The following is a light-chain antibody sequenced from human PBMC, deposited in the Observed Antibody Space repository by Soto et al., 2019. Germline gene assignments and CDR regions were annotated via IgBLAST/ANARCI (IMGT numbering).Light chain of an antibody. J-gene: IGKJ2*01. Sequence: DNQMTQSPSSLSASVGDRVTITCRASQDIGNHLVWYQQKPGKVPNLLIYAASILQSGVPSRYSGSGSGTDFTLTISSLQPEDVATYYCQKYKNLPPGYTFGQGTKVEIK. CDR3: QKYKNLPPGYT. CDR1: QDIGNH. CDR2: AAS. V-gene: IGKV1-27*01.